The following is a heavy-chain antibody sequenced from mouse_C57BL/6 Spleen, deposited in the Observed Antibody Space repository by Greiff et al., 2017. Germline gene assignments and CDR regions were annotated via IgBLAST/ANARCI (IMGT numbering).Heavy chain of an antibody. CDR2: IYPGSGST. CDR1: GYTFTSYW. Sequence: VQLQQSGAELVKPGASVKMSCKASGYTFTSYWITWVKQRPGQGLEWIGDIYPGSGSTNYNEKFKSKATLTVDTSSSTAYMQLSSLTSEDSAVYYCARWDYYGSSPTYFDYWGQGTTLTVSS. V-gene: IGHV1-55*01. J-gene: IGHJ2*01. CDR3: ARWDYYGSSPTYFDY. D-gene: IGHD1-1*01.